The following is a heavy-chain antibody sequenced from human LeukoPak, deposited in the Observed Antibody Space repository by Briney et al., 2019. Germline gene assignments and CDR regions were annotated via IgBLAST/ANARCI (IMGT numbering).Heavy chain of an antibody. CDR1: GYTFTHHG. J-gene: IGHJ4*02. V-gene: IGHV1-18*01. D-gene: IGHD3-22*01. CDR3: ARDPSNSSGYHAHFDY. CDR2: ISCYNGDT. Sequence: GASVKVSCKASGYTFTHHGISWVRQAPGQGLEWMGWISCYNGDTMYAQNVQGRVTMTTDTSTRTAYIELRSLRSDDTAMYYCARDPSNSSGYHAHFDYWGQGTLVTVSS.